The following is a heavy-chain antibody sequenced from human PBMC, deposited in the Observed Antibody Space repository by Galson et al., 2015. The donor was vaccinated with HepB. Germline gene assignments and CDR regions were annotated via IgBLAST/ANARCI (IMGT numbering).Heavy chain of an antibody. V-gene: IGHV3-73*01. J-gene: IGHJ4*02. CDR3: TRGYCSGGSCSRQDY. CDR1: GFTFSGSA. D-gene: IGHD2-15*01. CDR2: IRSKANSYAT. Sequence: SLRLSCAASGFTFSGSAMHWVRQASGKGLEWVGRIRSKANSYATAYAASVQGKFTISRDDSKNTANLQMNSLKTEDTAVYYCTRGYCSGGSCSRQDYWGQGTLVTVSS.